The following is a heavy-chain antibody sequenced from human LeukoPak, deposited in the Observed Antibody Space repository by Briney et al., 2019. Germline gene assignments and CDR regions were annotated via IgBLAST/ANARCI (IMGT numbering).Heavy chain of an antibody. Sequence: PSQTLSLTCTGSGGSISSGGYYWSWIRQPPGKGLEWIGYIYYSGSTNYNPSLKSRVSISVDTSKNQFSLKLSSVTAADTAVYYCARDRGGLTIDYWGQGTLVTVSS. V-gene: IGHV4-61*08. D-gene: IGHD1-20*01. CDR3: ARDRGGLTIDY. CDR2: IYYSGST. J-gene: IGHJ4*02. CDR1: GGSISSGGYY.